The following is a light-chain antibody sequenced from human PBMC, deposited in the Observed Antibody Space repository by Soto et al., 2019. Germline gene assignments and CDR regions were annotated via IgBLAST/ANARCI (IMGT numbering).Light chain of an antibody. CDR2: EGD. CDR3: CSYAGSSTLVL. CDR1: SSDVVSYNL. J-gene: IGLJ2*01. V-gene: IGLV2-23*01. Sequence: QSALTQPASVSGSPGQSITISCTGTSSDVVSYNLVSWYQQHPGKAPKLIIYEGDKRPSGLSNRFSGSKSGNTASLTISGLQAEDEADYYSCSYAGSSTLVLFGGGTKVTVL.